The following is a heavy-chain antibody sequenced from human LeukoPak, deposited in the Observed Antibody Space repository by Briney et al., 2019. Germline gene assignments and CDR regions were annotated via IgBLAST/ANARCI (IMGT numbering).Heavy chain of an antibody. D-gene: IGHD6-13*01. J-gene: IGHJ4*02. CDR3: AKGSYSSTWYVIHF. CDR2: TSSDGGNK. V-gene: IGHV3-30*18. Sequence: GGSLRLFCAASGSSFSHYRMHGAREAPGKGREGVALTSSDGGNKYYRDSVKGRFTISRDNSKNTLYLLMNSLRAEDKAVYYCAKGSYSSTWYVIHFWGEGTLVSVSS. CDR1: GSSFSHYR.